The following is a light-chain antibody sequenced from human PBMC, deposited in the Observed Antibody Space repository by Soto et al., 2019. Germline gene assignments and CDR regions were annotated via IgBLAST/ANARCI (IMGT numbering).Light chain of an antibody. CDR3: QQYGSSPWT. CDR2: GAS. V-gene: IGKV3-20*01. Sequence: EIVLTQSPGTLSLSPGERDTLSCRASQSVSSNYLAWYQQKPGQAPRPLIYGASSRATGIPDRFSGSGAGTDFTLTISRLEPEDFAVYYCQQYGSSPWTFGQGTKV. CDR1: QSVSSNY. J-gene: IGKJ1*01.